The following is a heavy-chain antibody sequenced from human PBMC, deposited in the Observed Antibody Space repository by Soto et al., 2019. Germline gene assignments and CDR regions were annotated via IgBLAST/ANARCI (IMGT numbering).Heavy chain of an antibody. Sequence: PSETLSLTCTVSGGSVSSGSYYWSWIRQPPGKGLEWIGYIYYSGSTNCNPSLKSRVTISVDTSKNHFSLKLSSVTAADTAVYYCARENYDSSAYYTNWIDPWGQGTLVTVSS. V-gene: IGHV4-61*03. CDR1: GGSVSSGSYY. J-gene: IGHJ5*02. D-gene: IGHD3-22*01. CDR3: ARENYDSSAYYTNWIDP. CDR2: IYYSGST.